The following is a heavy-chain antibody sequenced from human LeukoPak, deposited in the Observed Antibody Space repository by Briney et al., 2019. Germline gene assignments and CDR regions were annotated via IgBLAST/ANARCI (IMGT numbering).Heavy chain of an antibody. J-gene: IGHJ5*02. Sequence: ASVKVSCKASGYTFTSYGISWVRQAPGQGLEWMGWISAYNGNTNYAQKLQGRVTMTTDTSTSTAYMELRSLRSDDTAVYYCARSSPSSSSLIPKYNWSDPWGQGTLVTVSS. D-gene: IGHD6-13*01. CDR1: GYTFTSYG. V-gene: IGHV1-18*04. CDR2: ISAYNGNT. CDR3: ARSSPSSSSLIPKYNWSDP.